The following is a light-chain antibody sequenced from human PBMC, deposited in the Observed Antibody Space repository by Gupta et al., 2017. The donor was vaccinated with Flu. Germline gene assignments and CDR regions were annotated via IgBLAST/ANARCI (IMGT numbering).Light chain of an antibody. Sequence: QSALTQPASVSGSPGKTIIIYCTGTSSDVGGYNFVSWYQLHPGIAPNLMIYEVSNRPSGVSNCFSGSKSCYTASLTISCLQADDESDYYCSSFSSSSTLFVFGTGTKVTV. CDR3: SSFSSSSTLFV. CDR2: EVS. V-gene: IGLV2-14*03. J-gene: IGLJ1*01. CDR1: SSDVGGYNF.